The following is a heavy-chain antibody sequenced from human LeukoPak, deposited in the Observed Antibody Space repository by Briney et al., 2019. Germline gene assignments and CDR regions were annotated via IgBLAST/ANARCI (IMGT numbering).Heavy chain of an antibody. D-gene: IGHD2-8*01. CDR3: ARNGGGLGL. CDR2: IYTSGTT. V-gene: IGHV3-66*01. CDR1: GFTISSYD. Sequence: PGGSLRLSCVASGFTISSYDMTWVRQAPGKGLEWVSVIYTSGTTSYTDSVRGRFTISRDSSTNTVYFQMNSLRDEDTAVYYCARNGGGLGLWGQGTLVTVSS. J-gene: IGHJ4*02.